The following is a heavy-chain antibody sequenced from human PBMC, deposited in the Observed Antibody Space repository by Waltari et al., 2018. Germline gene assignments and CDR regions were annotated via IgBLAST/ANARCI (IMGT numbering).Heavy chain of an antibody. CDR1: GFTFSSYG. Sequence: QVQLVESGGGVVQPGGSLRRSCAASGFTFSSYGMHWVRQAPGKGLEWVAFIRYDGSNKYYADSVKGRFTISRDNSKNTLYLQMNSLRAEDTAVYYCAKDRVGATFGFDYWGQGTLVTVSS. CDR3: AKDRVGATFGFDY. J-gene: IGHJ4*02. D-gene: IGHD1-26*01. CDR2: IRYDGSNK. V-gene: IGHV3-30*02.